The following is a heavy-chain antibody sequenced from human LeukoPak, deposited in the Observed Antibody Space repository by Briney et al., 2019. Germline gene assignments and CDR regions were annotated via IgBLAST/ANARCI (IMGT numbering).Heavy chain of an antibody. V-gene: IGHV4-39*07. D-gene: IGHD2-2*01. CDR3: ARGGRVVVPAAMRDDAFDI. Sequence: PSETLSLTCTVSGGSISSSSYYWGWIRQPPGKGLEWIGSINYSGSTYYNPSLKSRVTISVDTSKNQFSLKLSSVTAADTAVYYCARGGRVVVPAAMRDDAFDIWGQGTMVTVSS. J-gene: IGHJ3*02. CDR2: INYSGST. CDR1: GGSISSSSYY.